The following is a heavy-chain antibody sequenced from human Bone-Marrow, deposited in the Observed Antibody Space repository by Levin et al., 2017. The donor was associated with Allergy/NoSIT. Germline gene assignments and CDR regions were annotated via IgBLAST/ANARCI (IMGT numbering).Heavy chain of an antibody. Sequence: SLKISCAASGFSFDEYAMHWVRQAPGKGLEWVSSVTWNSDKVGYADSVKGRFNISRDNAKNSLYLQMNSLRPEDTAVYYCTAYCSGGGCSNVDYWGQGSLVTVSS. CDR3: TAYCSGGGCSNVDY. D-gene: IGHD2-15*01. CDR1: GFSFDEYA. J-gene: IGHJ4*02. V-gene: IGHV3-9*01. CDR2: VTWNSDKV.